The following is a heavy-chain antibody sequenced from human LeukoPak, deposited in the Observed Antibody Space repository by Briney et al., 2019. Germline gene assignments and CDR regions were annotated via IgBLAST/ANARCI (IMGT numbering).Heavy chain of an antibody. J-gene: IGHJ2*01. V-gene: IGHV3-74*01. D-gene: IGHD1-26*01. Sequence: GGSLRLSCAASGFTFSSYWMHWVRHAPGKGLVWVSRINSDGSSTSYADSVKGRFTISRDNAKNTLYLQMNSLRAEDTAVYYCARVVGAGYFDLWGRGTLVTVSS. CDR1: GFTFSSYW. CDR2: INSDGSST. CDR3: ARVVGAGYFDL.